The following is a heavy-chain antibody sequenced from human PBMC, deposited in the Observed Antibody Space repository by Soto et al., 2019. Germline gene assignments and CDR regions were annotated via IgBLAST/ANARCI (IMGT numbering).Heavy chain of an antibody. V-gene: IGHV3-23*01. D-gene: IGHD2-2*01. CDR3: AKTFLARYCSSSICYDPPDYFYY. CDR2: INNGGDNI. CDR1: GSTLNNYA. Sequence: AGSLILSFAASGSTLNNYAMSWVRQAPGTGIEWVSSINNGGDNIYYADSVKVRFTISRDNSKSTLYLQMNSLRAEDTAVYYCAKTFLARYCSSSICYDPPDYFYYWGQGTLVTVSS. J-gene: IGHJ4*02.